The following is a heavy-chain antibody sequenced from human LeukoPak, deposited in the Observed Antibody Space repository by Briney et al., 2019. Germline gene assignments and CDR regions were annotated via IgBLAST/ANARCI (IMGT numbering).Heavy chain of an antibody. CDR2: INPSGGST. CDR1: GYTFTTHY. V-gene: IGHV1-46*01. J-gene: IGHJ5*02. Sequence: ASVKVSCKASGYTFTTHYMHWVRQAPGQGLEWMGIINPSGGSTSYAQKFQGRVTMTRDTSTSTVYMELVSLRSDDTVVYYCARDLAGYSNHWGQGTLVTVSS. D-gene: IGHD6-13*01. CDR3: ARDLAGYSNH.